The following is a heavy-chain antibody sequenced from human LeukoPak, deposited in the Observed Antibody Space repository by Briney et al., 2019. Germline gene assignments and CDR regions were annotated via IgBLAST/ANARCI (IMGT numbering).Heavy chain of an antibody. V-gene: IGHV4-59*12. CDR2: IHYSGNT. CDR3: ARGALAAAGPTNPEFDY. Sequence: SETLSLTCTVSGGSMKTSYWNWIRQPPGKGLEWIGCIHYSGNTNYNPSLKSRVTISVDTSKNQFSLKLSSVTAADTAVYYCARGALAAAGPTNPEFDYWGQGTLVTVSS. J-gene: IGHJ4*02. CDR1: GGSMKTSY. D-gene: IGHD6-13*01.